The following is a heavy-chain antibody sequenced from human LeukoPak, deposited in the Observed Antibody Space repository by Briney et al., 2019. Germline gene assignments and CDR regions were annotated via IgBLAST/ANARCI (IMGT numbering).Heavy chain of an antibody. D-gene: IGHD3-22*01. Sequence: GGSLRLSCSASGFVFSDYPLHWIRQSPGKGPEWVAVISFDGSHQYYADSVKGRFTISRDNSKNTLYLQMNSLRAEDTAVYYCAKVGSGYYDSSGYYSYWGQGTLVTVSS. J-gene: IGHJ4*02. CDR1: GFVFSDYP. CDR3: AKVGSGYYDSSGYYSY. CDR2: ISFDGSHQ. V-gene: IGHV3-30*01.